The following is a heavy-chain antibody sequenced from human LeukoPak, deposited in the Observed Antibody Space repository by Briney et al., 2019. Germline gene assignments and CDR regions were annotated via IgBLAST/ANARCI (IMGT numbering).Heavy chain of an antibody. CDR1: GFTFSSYS. J-gene: IGHJ4*02. V-gene: IGHV3-48*04. CDR3: AREILAPGKTHDY. CDR2: ISSSTI. Sequence: PGGSLRLSCAASGFTFSSYSMNWVRQAPGKGLEWVSYISSSTIYYADSVKGRFTISRDNAKNTLFLQINSLRAEDTAVYYCAREILAPGKTHDYWGQGTLVTVSS.